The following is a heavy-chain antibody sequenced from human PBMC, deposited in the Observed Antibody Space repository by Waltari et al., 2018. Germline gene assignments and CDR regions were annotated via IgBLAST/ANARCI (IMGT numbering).Heavy chain of an antibody. CDR3: ARQGGYSYGTGMGYYYGMDV. V-gene: IGHV4-34*01. CDR2: INHSGST. D-gene: IGHD5-18*01. J-gene: IGHJ6*02. Sequence: QVQLQQWGAGLLKPSETLSLTCAVYGGSFSGYYWSWIRQPPGKGLEWIGEINHSGSTNYNPSLKSRVTISVDTSKNQFALKRSSVTAADTAVYYCARQGGYSYGTGMGYYYGMDVWGQGTTVTVSS. CDR1: GGSFSGYY.